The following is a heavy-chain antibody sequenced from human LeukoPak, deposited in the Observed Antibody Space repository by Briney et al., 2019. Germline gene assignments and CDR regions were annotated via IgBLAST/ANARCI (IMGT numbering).Heavy chain of an antibody. V-gene: IGHV4-61*01. CDR3: AREGAVAAPFDY. J-gene: IGHJ4*02. Sequence: PSETLSLTCTVSGGSVSSGSYYWSWIRQPPGKGLEWTGYIYYSGSTNYNPSLKSRVTISVDTSKNQFSLKLSSVTAADTAVYYCAREGAVAAPFDYWGQGTLVTVSS. CDR1: GGSVSSGSYY. CDR2: IYYSGST. D-gene: IGHD6-19*01.